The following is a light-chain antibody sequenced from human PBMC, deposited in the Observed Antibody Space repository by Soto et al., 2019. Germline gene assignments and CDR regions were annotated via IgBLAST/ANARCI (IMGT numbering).Light chain of an antibody. CDR1: SSDVGFFNY. J-gene: IGLJ1*01. CDR2: EVD. V-gene: IGLV2-8*01. CDR3: SSFVDGSSYV. Sequence: QSVLTQPPSASGSPGQSVTISCTGTSSDVGFFNYVSWYQHHPGKVPRFLNYEVDKRPSGVPDRFSGSKSGNTAYLTISGLQVEDEADYFCSSFVDGSSYVFGTGTKVTVL.